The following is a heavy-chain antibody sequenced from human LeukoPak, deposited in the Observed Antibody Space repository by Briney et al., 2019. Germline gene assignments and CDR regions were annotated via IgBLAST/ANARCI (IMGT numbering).Heavy chain of an antibody. Sequence: GGSLRLSCAASGFTVSSNYMSWVRQAPGKGLEWVSVIYSGGSTYYADSVKGRFAISRDNSKNTLYLQMNSLRAEDTAVYYCAGGPGDFWSGYYEKYWGQGTLVTVSS. CDR1: GFTVSSNY. D-gene: IGHD3-3*01. CDR2: IYSGGST. V-gene: IGHV3-53*01. CDR3: AGGPGDFWSGYYEKY. J-gene: IGHJ4*02.